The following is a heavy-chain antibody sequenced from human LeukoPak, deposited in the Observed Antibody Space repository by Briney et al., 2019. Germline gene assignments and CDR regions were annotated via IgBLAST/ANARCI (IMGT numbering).Heavy chain of an antibody. CDR2: INHSGST. D-gene: IGHD6-13*01. CDR3: ASTGYSSSWYEGQIDY. J-gene: IGHJ4*02. V-gene: IGHV4-34*01. Sequence: SETLSLTCAVYGGSFSGYYWSWIRQPPGKGLEWIGEINHSGSTNYNPSLTSRVTISVDTSKNQLSLRLSSVAAADTAVYYCASTGYSSSWYEGQIDYWGQGTLVTVSS. CDR1: GGSFSGYY.